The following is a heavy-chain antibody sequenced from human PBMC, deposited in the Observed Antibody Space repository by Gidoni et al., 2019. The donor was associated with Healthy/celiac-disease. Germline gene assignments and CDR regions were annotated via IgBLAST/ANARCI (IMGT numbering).Heavy chain of an antibody. CDR1: VFTFSGSA. V-gene: IGHV3-73*01. J-gene: IGHJ4*02. D-gene: IGHD6-19*01. CDR3: TPGYSRGWYEAGDY. CDR2: IRSTANSYAT. Sequence: EVQLGEYGGDLLQHGGARNLPCAAAVFTFSGSAMHWVRQAAGRGLEWVGRIRSTANSYATAYAASVKGRFTISRDDSKNTAYLQMNSLKTEDTAVYYCTPGYSRGWYEAGDYWGQGTLVTVSS.